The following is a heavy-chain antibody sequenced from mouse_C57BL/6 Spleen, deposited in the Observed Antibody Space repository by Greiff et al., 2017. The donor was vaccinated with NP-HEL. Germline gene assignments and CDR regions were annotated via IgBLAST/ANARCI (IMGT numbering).Heavy chain of an antibody. CDR1: GYTFTNYW. J-gene: IGHJ4*01. CDR3: AKYGSLPGAMDY. D-gene: IGHD1-1*01. V-gene: IGHV1-63*01. Sequence: QVQLKQSGAELVRPGTSVKMSCKASGYTFTNYWIGWAKQRPGHGLEWIGDIYPGGGYTNYNEKFKGKATLTADKSSSTAYMQFSSLTSEDSAIHDCAKYGSLPGAMDYWGQGTSVTVSS. CDR2: IYPGGGYT.